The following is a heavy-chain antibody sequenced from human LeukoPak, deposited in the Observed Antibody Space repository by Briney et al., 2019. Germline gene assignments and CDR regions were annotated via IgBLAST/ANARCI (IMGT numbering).Heavy chain of an antibody. Sequence: SETLSLTCTVSGGSISSYYWSWIRQPPGKGLEWIGYIYYSGSTNYNPSLKSRVTISVDTSKNQFSLKLSSVTAADTAVYYCARGHYYGSAHFDYWGQGTLVTVSS. CDR2: IYYSGST. J-gene: IGHJ4*02. V-gene: IGHV4-59*01. CDR1: GGSISSYY. CDR3: ARGHYYGSAHFDY. D-gene: IGHD3-10*01.